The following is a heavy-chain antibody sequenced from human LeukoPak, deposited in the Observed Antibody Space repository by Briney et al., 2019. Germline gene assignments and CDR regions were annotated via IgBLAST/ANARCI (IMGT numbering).Heavy chain of an antibody. J-gene: IGHJ3*02. CDR3: AKLRAAVDAFDI. CDR2: ISGSGGST. Sequence: GGSLRLSCAASGFTFSSYAMSWVRQAPGKRLEWVSAISGSGGSTYYADSVKGRFTISRDNSKNTLYLQMNSLRAVDTAVYYCAKLRAAVDAFDIWGQGTVVTVSS. CDR1: GFTFSSYA. D-gene: IGHD6-13*01. V-gene: IGHV3-23*01.